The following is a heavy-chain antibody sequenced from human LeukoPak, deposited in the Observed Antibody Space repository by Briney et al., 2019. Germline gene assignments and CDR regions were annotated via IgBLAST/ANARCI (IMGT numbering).Heavy chain of an antibody. Sequence: SETLSLTCTVSGGSISSYYWSWIRQPPGKGLEWIGYIYYSGSTNHNPSLKSRVTISVDTSKNQFSLKLSSVTAADTAVYYCARVDHYYDSSGYYSGAFDIWGQGTMVTVSS. CDR2: IYYSGST. CDR3: ARVDHYYDSSGYYSGAFDI. CDR1: GGSISSYY. D-gene: IGHD3-22*01. J-gene: IGHJ3*02. V-gene: IGHV4-59*01.